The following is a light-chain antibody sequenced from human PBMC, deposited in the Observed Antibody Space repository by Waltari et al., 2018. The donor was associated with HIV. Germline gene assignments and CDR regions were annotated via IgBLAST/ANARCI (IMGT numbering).Light chain of an antibody. V-gene: IGLV2-14*01. CDR2: EVS. Sequence: QSALTQPASVSGSPGQSITISCTGTNSDLGAYNYVSWYQQHPGKAPKLLIYEVSNRPSGVSNRFSGSNSGTTASLTISGLQAEDEADYYCSSYTGTSTLYVFGPGTKVTVL. CDR1: NSDLGAYNY. J-gene: IGLJ1*01. CDR3: SSYTGTSTLYV.